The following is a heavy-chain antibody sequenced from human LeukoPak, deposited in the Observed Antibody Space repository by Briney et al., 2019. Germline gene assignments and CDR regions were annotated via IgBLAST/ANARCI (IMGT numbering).Heavy chain of an antibody. CDR2: ISAYNGNT. CDR1: GYTFTGYY. Sequence: ASVKVSCKASGYTFTGYYMHWVRQAPGQGLEWMGWISAYNGNTNYAQKLQGRVTMTTDTSTSTAYMELRSLRSDDTAVYYCARDSGSSGSFDYWGQGTLVTVSS. CDR3: ARDSGSSGSFDY. J-gene: IGHJ4*02. V-gene: IGHV1-18*04. D-gene: IGHD6-19*01.